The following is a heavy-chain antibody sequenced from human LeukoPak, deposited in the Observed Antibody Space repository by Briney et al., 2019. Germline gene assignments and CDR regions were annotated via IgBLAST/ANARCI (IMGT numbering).Heavy chain of an antibody. CDR3: ASLGPSASTSYSSSWYRRVDYYYYMDV. D-gene: IGHD6-13*01. CDR2: INPNSGGT. Sequence: ASVKVSCKASGYTFTGYYMHWVRQAPGQGLEWMGWINPNSGGTNYAQKFQGRVTMTRDTSISTAYMELSRLRSDATAVYYCASLGPSASTSYSSSWYRRVDYYYYMDVWGKGTTVTVSS. CDR1: GYTFTGYY. J-gene: IGHJ6*03. V-gene: IGHV1-2*02.